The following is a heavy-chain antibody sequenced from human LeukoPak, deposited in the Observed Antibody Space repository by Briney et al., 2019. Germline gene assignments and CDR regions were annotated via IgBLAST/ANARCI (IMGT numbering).Heavy chain of an antibody. CDR2: ISYDGSNK. CDR3: ARDHDAGLRSGSYCLDY. D-gene: IGHD1-26*01. CDR1: GFTFSSYA. V-gene: IGHV3-30-3*01. Sequence: GGSLRLSCAASGFTFSSYAMHWVRQAPGKGLEWVAVISYDGSNKYYADSVKGRFTISRDNSKNTLYLQMNSLRAEDTAVYYCARDHDAGLRSGSYCLDYWGQGTLVTVSS. J-gene: IGHJ4*02.